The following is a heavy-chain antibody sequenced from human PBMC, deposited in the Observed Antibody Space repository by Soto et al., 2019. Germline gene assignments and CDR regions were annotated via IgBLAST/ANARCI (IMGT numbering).Heavy chain of an antibody. D-gene: IGHD2-8*02. CDR3: VRTSLVVAVATREDF. V-gene: IGHV3-74*01. CDR2: IDSDGSRI. CDR1: GFTFSNYW. J-gene: IGHJ4*02. Sequence: LRLSCAASGFTFSNYWMHWVRQAPGKGLVWVSRIDSDGSRITYADFVKGRFTISRDNAKNTVYLHMNSLTAEDTAVYYCVRTSLVVAVATREDFWGQGTLVTVSS.